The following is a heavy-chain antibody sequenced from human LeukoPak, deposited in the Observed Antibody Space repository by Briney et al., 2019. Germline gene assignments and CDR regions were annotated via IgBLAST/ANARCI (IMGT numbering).Heavy chain of an antibody. Sequence: SQTLSLTCTVSGGSISSGGYYWSWIRQHPGKGLEWIGYIYYSGSTYYNPSLKSRVTISVDTSKNQFSLKLSSVTAADTAVYYCARFGELDHSNRWWFDPWAREPWSPSPQ. CDR1: GGSISSGGYY. J-gene: IGHJ5*02. CDR2: IYYSGST. D-gene: IGHD1-26*01. CDR3: ARFGELDHSNRWWFDP. V-gene: IGHV4-31*03.